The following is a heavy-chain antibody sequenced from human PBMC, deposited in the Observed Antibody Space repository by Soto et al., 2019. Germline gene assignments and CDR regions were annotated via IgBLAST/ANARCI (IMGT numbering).Heavy chain of an antibody. J-gene: IGHJ4*02. CDR1: GFTFSSYA. CDR2: ISGSGGST. CDR3: AKGKTQQNYYNYFDY. D-gene: IGHD3-10*01. V-gene: IGHV3-23*01. Sequence: GGSLRLSCAASGFTFSSYAMSWVRQAPGKGLEWVSAISGSGGSTYYADSVKGRFTISRDNSKNTLYLQMNSLRAEDTAVYYCAKGKTQQNYYNYFDYWGKGTLVTVSS.